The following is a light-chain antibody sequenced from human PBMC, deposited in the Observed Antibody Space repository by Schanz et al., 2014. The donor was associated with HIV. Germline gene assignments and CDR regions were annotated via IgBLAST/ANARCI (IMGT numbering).Light chain of an antibody. CDR1: QTVSSN. Sequence: EIVLTQSPATLSVSPGQRATLSCRASQTVSSNLAWYQQKPGQPPRLLIYDVSTRATGIPVRFSGSGSGTEFTLTISRLQSEDVAIYYCQQYNKWPPITFGQGTRLEIK. CDR2: DVS. CDR3: QQYNKWPPIT. J-gene: IGKJ5*01. V-gene: IGKV3-15*01.